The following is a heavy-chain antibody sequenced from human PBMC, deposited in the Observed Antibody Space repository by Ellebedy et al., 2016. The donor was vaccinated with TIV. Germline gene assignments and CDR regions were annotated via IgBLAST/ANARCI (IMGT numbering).Heavy chain of an antibody. CDR2: FSTYRGNA. V-gene: IGHV1-18*01. CDR3: ARTDVSRSDPFSLRDFFFYGLDV. Sequence: ASVKVSCKAFGYTFSNYDISWVRQAPGQGPEWMGLFSTYRGNAKFEQKFQERLTMTTDPSTSTAYMTLRNLRPDDTAVYFCARTDVSRSDPFSLRDFFFYGLDVWGQGTTVTVSS. CDR1: GYTFSNYD. D-gene: IGHD2/OR15-2a*01. J-gene: IGHJ6*02.